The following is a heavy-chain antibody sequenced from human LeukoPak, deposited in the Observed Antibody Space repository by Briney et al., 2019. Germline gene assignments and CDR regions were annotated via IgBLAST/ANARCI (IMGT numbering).Heavy chain of an antibody. V-gene: IGHV4-39*01. J-gene: IGHJ6*03. CDR1: GGSISSSSYY. D-gene: IGHD3-10*01. CDR3: ARSYYYGSGSYRNYYYYYMDV. Sequence: TSETLSLTCTVSGGSISSSSYYWGWIRQPPGKGLEWIGSIYYSGSTYYNPSLKSRVTISIDTSKNQFSLKLSSVTAADTAVYYRARSYYYGSGSYRNYYYYYMDVWGKGTTVTISS. CDR2: IYYSGST.